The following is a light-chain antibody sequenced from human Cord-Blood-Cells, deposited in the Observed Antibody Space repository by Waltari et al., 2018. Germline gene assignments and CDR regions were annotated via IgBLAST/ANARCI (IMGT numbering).Light chain of an antibody. CDR3: QSYDSSNLV. CDR1: SGSIASNY. V-gene: IGLV6-57*01. J-gene: IGLJ2*01. Sequence: NFMLTQPHSVSESPGKTVTISCTRSSGSIASNYVQWYQQRPGSSPTTVIYEQNKRPSVAPVRFSGSIDSPSNSASLTISGLKPEEDADYYCQSYDSSNLVFGGGTKLTVL. CDR2: EQN.